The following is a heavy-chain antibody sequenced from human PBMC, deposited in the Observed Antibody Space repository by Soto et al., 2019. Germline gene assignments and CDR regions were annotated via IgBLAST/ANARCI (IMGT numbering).Heavy chain of an antibody. CDR3: AKVPIAVAGTSGYYFDY. CDR1: GFTFSSYA. D-gene: IGHD6-19*01. J-gene: IGHJ4*02. V-gene: IGHV3-23*01. Sequence: GGSLRLSCAASGFTFSSYAMSWVRQAPGKGLEWVSAISGSGGSTYYADSVKGRFTISRDNSKNTLYLQMNSLRAEDTAVYYCAKVPIAVAGTSGYYFDYWGQGTLVTVSS. CDR2: ISGSGGST.